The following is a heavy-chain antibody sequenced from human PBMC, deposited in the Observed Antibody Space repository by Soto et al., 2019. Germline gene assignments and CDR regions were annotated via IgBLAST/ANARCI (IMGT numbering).Heavy chain of an antibody. V-gene: IGHV1-18*04. CDR3: ARDVPGSGVPFWDY. CDR2: ISAYNGNT. Sequence: QLQLVQSGAEMKKPGASVKVSCKPSGYTFTHYGVSWLRQAPGQGLEWMGWISAYNGNTDYAHKFQGRVALTTDTSTSTAYIELRGLSPDDTAVYYCARDVPGSGVPFWDYWGQGTLVTVSS. CDR1: GYTFTHYG. J-gene: IGHJ4*02. D-gene: IGHD2-15*01.